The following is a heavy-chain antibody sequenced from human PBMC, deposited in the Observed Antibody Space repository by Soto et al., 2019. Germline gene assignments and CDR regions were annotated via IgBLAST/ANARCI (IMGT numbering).Heavy chain of an antibody. CDR1: GGSFSGYY. CDR3: ARGWYGYGNFDY. J-gene: IGHJ4*02. D-gene: IGHD5-18*01. CDR2: INNSGST. Sequence: QVQLQQWGAGLLKPSETLSLTCAVYGGSFSGYYWSWIRQPPGKGLEWIGEINNSGSTNYNPSLKSRVTISVDTSKNQFSLKLSSVTAADTAVYYCARGWYGYGNFDYWGQGTLVTVSS. V-gene: IGHV4-34*01.